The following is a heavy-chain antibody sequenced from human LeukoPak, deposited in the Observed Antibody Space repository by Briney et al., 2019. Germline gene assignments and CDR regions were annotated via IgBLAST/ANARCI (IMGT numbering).Heavy chain of an antibody. V-gene: IGHV4-4*07. CDR3: ARMASSTSCHDY. J-gene: IGHJ4*02. CDR2: IYTSGST. D-gene: IGHD2-2*01. CDR1: GGSISSYY. Sequence: SETLSLTCTVSGGSISSYYWSWIRQPAGKGLEWIGRIYTSGSTNYNPSLKSRVIMSVDTSKNQFSLKLSSVTAADTAVYYCARMASSTSCHDYWGQGTLVTVSS.